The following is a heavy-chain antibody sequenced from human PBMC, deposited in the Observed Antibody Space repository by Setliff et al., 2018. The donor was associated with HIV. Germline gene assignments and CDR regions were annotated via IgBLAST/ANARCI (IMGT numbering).Heavy chain of an antibody. CDR1: GYTFTSYG. J-gene: IGHJ6*03. CDR2: IIPIFGTA. D-gene: IGHD6-13*01. Sequence: SVKVSCKASGYTFTSYGISWVRQAPGQGLEWMGGIIPIFGTANYAQKFRGRVTITADESTRTAYMELSSLRSEDTAVYYCARGDMAAADPYYYYYYMDVWGKGTPVTVSS. CDR3: ARGDMAAADPYYYYYYMDV. V-gene: IGHV1-69*13.